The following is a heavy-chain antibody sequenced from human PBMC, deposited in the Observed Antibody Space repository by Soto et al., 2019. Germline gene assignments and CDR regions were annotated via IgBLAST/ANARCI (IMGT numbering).Heavy chain of an antibody. Sequence: ESGGGVVQPGRSLRLSCAASGFTFSSYAMHWVRQAPGKGLEWVAVISYDGSNKYYADSVQGRFTISRDNSKNTLYLQMNSLRAEDTAVYYCARDSSRYSGYDWDFDYWGQGTLVTVSS. V-gene: IGHV3-30-3*01. J-gene: IGHJ4*02. CDR2: ISYDGSNK. CDR1: GFTFSSYA. CDR3: ARDSSRYSGYDWDFDY. D-gene: IGHD5-12*01.